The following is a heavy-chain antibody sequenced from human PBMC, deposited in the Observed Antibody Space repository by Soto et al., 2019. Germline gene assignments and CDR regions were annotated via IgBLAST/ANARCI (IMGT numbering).Heavy chain of an antibody. J-gene: IGHJ4*02. V-gene: IGHV3-23*01. CDR3: ATDQNAYCSGGSCYSSDY. CDR2: ISGSGGST. Sequence: GWSLRLSCAASGFTFSSYAMSWVRQAPGKGLEWVSAISGSGGSTYYADSVKGRFTISRDNSKNTLYLQMNSLRAEDKAVYYYATDQNAYCSGGSCYSSDYWGQGTLVTVSS. CDR1: GFTFSSYA. D-gene: IGHD2-15*01.